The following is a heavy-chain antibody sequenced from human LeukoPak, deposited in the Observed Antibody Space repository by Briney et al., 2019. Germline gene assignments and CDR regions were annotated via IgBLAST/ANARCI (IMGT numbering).Heavy chain of an antibody. CDR1: GFTFDDYG. CDR3: ARGPYCSSTSGYTHFDY. CDR2: INWNGGST. Sequence: PGGSLRLSCAASGFTFDDYGMSWVRQAPGKGLEWVSGINWNGGSTVYADSVKGRFTISRDNAKNSLYLQMNSLRAEDTALYYCARGPYCSSTSGYTHFDYWGQGTLVTVSS. V-gene: IGHV3-20*04. D-gene: IGHD2-2*02. J-gene: IGHJ4*02.